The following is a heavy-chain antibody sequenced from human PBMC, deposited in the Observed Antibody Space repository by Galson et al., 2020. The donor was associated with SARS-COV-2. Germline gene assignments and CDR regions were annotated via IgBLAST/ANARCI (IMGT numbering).Heavy chain of an antibody. Sequence: TGGSLRLSCAASGFTFSDYDMHWVRQSTGKGLEWVSVIGTVSDTFYAASVKGRFTISRENVKKSLYLQLNSLTAGDTAVYYCARGGGGKLELRGIVDYWGQGVLVTVSS. CDR2: IGTVSDT. D-gene: IGHD1-7*01. V-gene: IGHV3-13*01. CDR3: ARGGGGKLELRGIVDY. CDR1: GFTFSDYD. J-gene: IGHJ4*02.